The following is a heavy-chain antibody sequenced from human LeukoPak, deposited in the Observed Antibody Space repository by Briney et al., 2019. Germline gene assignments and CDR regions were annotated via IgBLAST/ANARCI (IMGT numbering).Heavy chain of an antibody. D-gene: IGHD3-10*01. CDR1: GFTFSSYA. CDR2: ISGSGGST. CDR3: AKETGYYYGSGSLNWFDP. Sequence: PGGSLRLSCAASGFTFSSYAMSWVRQAPGKGLEWVSAISGSGGSTYYADSVKGRFTISRDNSKNTLYLQMNSLRAEDTAVYYCAKETGYYYGSGSLNWFDPWGQGTLVTVSS. J-gene: IGHJ5*02. V-gene: IGHV3-23*01.